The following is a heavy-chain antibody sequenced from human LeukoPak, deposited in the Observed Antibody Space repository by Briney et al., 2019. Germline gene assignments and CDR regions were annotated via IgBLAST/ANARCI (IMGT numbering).Heavy chain of an antibody. J-gene: IGHJ4*02. CDR2: INPNSGGT. V-gene: IGHV1-2*02. CDR1: GYTFTGYY. D-gene: IGHD3-22*01. Sequence: ASVKVSCKASGYTFTGYYMHWVRQAPGQGLEWMGWINPNSGGTNYARKFQGRVTMTRDTSISTAYMELSRLRSDDTAVYYCARDTRVWKTYYYDSSGYWAYWGQGTLVTVSS. CDR3: ARDTRVWKTYYYDSSGYWAY.